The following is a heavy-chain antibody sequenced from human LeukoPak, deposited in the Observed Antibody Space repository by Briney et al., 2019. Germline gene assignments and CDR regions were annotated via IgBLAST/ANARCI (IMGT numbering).Heavy chain of an antibody. V-gene: IGHV4-34*01. CDR1: GGSFSSYY. D-gene: IGHD1-1*01. CDR3: ARGPTISETGYFDY. J-gene: IGHJ4*03. Sequence: PSETLSLTCAVYGGSFSSYYWSWIRESPGKGLEWIAEINHRGDTNYNPSVKSRVTISVATSKNQFSLKVTSLTAADTAVYYCARGPTISETGYFDYWGQGTLVTVSS. CDR2: INHRGDT.